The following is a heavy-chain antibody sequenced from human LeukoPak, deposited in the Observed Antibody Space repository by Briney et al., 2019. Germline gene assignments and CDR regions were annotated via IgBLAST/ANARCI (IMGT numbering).Heavy chain of an antibody. V-gene: IGHV3-64D*06. Sequence: GGSLRLSCSASGYTFSSYAMHWVRQAPGKGLEYVSAISSNGGSTYYAGSVKGRFTISRDNSKNTLYLQMSSLRAEDTAVYYCVKGDIVVVVAAGFDYWGQGTLVTVSS. J-gene: IGHJ4*02. D-gene: IGHD2-15*01. CDR2: ISSNGGST. CDR3: VKGDIVVVVAAGFDY. CDR1: GYTFSSYA.